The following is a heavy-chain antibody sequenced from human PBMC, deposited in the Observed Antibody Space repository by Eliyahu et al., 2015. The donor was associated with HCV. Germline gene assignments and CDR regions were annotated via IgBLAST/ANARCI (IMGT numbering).Heavy chain of an antibody. CDR1: GFTFSXXW. CDR3: ARGAKGAFDI. CDR2: IKQDGSER. J-gene: IGHJ3*02. V-gene: IGHV3-7*01. Sequence: EVQLVESGGGLVQPGGSLXLSCAAXGFTFSXXWMSWVRQXPGKGLEWMANIKQDGSERYYVDSVKGRFTISRDNARNSLYLQMNSLRAEDTAVYYCARGAKGAFDIWGHGAMVTVSS.